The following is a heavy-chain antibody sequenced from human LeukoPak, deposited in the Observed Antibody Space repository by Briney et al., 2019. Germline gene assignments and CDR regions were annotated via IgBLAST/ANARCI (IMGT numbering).Heavy chain of an antibody. CDR2: INHSGST. CDR3: ARGAAAADYYYYYGMDV. J-gene: IGHJ6*02. CDR1: GGSFSGYY. V-gene: IGHV4-34*01. D-gene: IGHD6-13*01. Sequence: SETLSLTCAVYGGSFSGYYWSWLRQPPGKGLEWIGEINHSGSTNYNPSLKSRVTISVDTSKNQFSLKLSSVTAADTAVYYCARGAAAADYYYYYGMDVWGQGTTVTVSS.